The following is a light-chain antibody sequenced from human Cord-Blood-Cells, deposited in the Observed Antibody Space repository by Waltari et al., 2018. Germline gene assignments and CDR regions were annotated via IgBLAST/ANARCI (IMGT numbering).Light chain of an antibody. J-gene: IGLJ2*01. CDR3: SSYTSSSTVV. Sequence: QSALTQPASVSGSPGQSITISCTGTSSDVGGYNYVSWYQQHPGKAPKLMIYDFSKRPSGVSKRFSGSKSGNTASLTISGLQAEDEADYYCSSYTSSSTVVFGGGTKLTVL. CDR2: DFS. V-gene: IGLV2-14*01. CDR1: SSDVGGYNY.